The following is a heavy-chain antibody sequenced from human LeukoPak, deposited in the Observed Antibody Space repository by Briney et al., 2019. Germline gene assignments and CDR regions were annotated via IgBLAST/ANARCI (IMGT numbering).Heavy chain of an antibody. CDR2: ISSSRSST. J-gene: IGHJ4*02. Sequence: AGGSLRLSCAASGFTFSSYAMSWVRQAPGKGLEWVSDISSSRSSTYYADSVKGRFTISRDNSKNSLYLQMNSLRAEDTAVYYSAKTGGSQGGKYWGQGTLVTVS. CDR1: GFTFSSYA. V-gene: IGHV3-23*01. CDR3: AKTGGSQGGKY. D-gene: IGHD1-26*01.